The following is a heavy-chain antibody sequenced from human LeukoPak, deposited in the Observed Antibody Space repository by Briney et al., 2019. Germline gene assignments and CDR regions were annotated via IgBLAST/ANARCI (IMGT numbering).Heavy chain of an antibody. D-gene: IGHD7-27*01. J-gene: IGHJ4*02. CDR3: VRESFSRGDFN. CDR2: IKYDGDEK. Sequence: GGSLRLSCAASGFYFSSYWMTWVRQAPGKGLEWVATIKYDGDEKFYVDSVTGRFTISRDNAKNSLYLQMNSLTAEDTAVYYCVRESFSRGDFNWGQGTLVSVSS. CDR1: GFYFSSYW. V-gene: IGHV3-7*01.